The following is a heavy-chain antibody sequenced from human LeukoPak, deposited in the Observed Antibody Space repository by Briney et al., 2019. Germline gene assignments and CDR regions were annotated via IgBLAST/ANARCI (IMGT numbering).Heavy chain of an antibody. CDR1: GGSFSDYY. J-gene: IGHJ4*02. CDR3: ARQAGYGMYYFDY. Sequence: SETLSLTCAVYGGSFSDYYWSWIRQPPGKGLEWIGYIYYSGSTNYNPSLKSRVTISVDTSKNQFSLKLSSVTAADTAVYYCARQAGYGMYYFDYWGQGTLVTVSS. V-gene: IGHV4-59*08. D-gene: IGHD5-18*01. CDR2: IYYSGST.